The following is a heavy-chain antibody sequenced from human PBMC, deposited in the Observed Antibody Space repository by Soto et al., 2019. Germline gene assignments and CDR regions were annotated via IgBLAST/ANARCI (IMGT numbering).Heavy chain of an antibody. Sequence: EVQLVQSGAEVKKPGESLKISCKGSGYSFTSYWIGWVRQMPGKGLEWMGIIYPGDSDTRYSPSFQGQVTISADKSISTAYLQWSSLKASDTAMYYCARCPCSGGSCDYYYYYGMDVWGQGTTVTVSS. CDR3: ARCPCSGGSCDYYYYYGMDV. V-gene: IGHV5-51*01. J-gene: IGHJ6*02. CDR1: GYSFTSYW. CDR2: IYPGDSDT. D-gene: IGHD2-15*01.